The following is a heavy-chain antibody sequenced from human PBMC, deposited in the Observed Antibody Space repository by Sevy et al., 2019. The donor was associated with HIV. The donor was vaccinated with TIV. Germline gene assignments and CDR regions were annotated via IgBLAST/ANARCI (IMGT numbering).Heavy chain of an antibody. CDR2: IYHSGST. D-gene: IGHD1-26*01. CDR3: AREQETGSYYFGPLQY. J-gene: IGHJ4*02. Sequence: SETLSLTCAVSGYSISSGYYWGWIRQPPGKGLEWIGSIYHSGSTYYNPSLKSRVTISVDTSKNQFSLKLSSVTAADTAVYYCAREQETGSYYFGPLQYWGQGTLVTVSS. V-gene: IGHV4-38-2*02. CDR1: GYSISSGYY.